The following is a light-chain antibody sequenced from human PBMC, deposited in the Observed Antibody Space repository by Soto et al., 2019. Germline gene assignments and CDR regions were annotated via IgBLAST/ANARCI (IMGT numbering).Light chain of an antibody. J-gene: IGKJ3*01. V-gene: IGKV3-20*01. CDR1: RSVISSY. Sequence: EIVLTQSPGTLSLSPGERATLSCRASRSVISSYLAWYQQKPGQAPRLLIYGASSRATGITDRFSGSVSGTDVTLTISRLEREDVSVYYCQRYGSSFFGPGTKVDIK. CDR3: QRYGSSF. CDR2: GAS.